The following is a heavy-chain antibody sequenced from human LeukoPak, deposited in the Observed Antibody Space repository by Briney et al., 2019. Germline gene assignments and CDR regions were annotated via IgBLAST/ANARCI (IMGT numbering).Heavy chain of an antibody. V-gene: IGHV3-7*03. CDR1: GFSFTTYW. CDR2: INEDGSVK. CDR3: AKDLRCGELLTLDY. J-gene: IGHJ4*02. D-gene: IGHD1-26*01. Sequence: GGSLRLSCAASGFSFTTYWMTWVRQAPGKGLQWVANINEDGSVKYYVDSVKGRFTISRDNTKNTLYLQMDSLRAEDTAVYYCAKDLRCGELLTLDYWGQGTLVTVSS.